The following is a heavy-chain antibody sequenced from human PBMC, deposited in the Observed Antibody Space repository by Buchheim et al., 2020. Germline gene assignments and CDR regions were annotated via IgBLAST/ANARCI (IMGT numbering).Heavy chain of an antibody. V-gene: IGHV3-30*18. CDR1: GFTFSSXG. D-gene: IGHD3-10*01. CDR2: ISYDGSNK. CDR3: AKSGYGMDV. J-gene: IGHJ6*02. Sequence: QVQLVESGGGVVQPGRSLRLSCAASGFTFSSXGMHWVRQAPGKGLEWVAVISYDGSNKYYADSVKGRFXISRDNSKNKLYLQMNSLRAEDTAVYYCAKSGYGMDVWGQGTT.